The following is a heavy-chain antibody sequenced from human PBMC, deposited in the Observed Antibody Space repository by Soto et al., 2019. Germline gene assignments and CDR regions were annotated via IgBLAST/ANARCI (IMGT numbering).Heavy chain of an antibody. D-gene: IGHD2-2*01. CDR1: GGTFSSYA. J-gene: IGHJ6*02. V-gene: IGHV1-69*13. CDR2: IIPIFGTA. Sequence: SVKVSCKASGGTFSSYAISWVRQAPGQGLEWMGGIIPIFGTANYAQKFQGRVTITADESTSAAYMELSSLRSEDTAVYYCARHDCISSSCYYYYYYGMDVWGQ. CDR3: ARHDCISSSCYYYYYYGMDV.